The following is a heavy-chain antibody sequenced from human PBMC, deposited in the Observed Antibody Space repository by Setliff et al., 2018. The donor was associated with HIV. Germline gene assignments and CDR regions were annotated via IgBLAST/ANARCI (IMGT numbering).Heavy chain of an antibody. CDR1: GGPFSGYY. J-gene: IGHJ2*01. V-gene: IGHV4-34*01. D-gene: IGHD1-26*01. CDR2: INHSGST. Sequence: PSETLSLTCAVYGGPFSGYYWSWIRQPPGKGLEWIGEINHSGSTNYNPSLKSRVIMSIDTSENQFSLKLSSVTAADTAVYYCARHGRWYFDLWGRGALVTVSS. CDR3: ARHGRWYFDL.